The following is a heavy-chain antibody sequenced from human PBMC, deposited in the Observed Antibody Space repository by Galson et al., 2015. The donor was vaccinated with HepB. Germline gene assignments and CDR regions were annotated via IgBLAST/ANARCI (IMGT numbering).Heavy chain of an antibody. CDR3: ARDLDSGDSLISAFDM. CDR1: GFTFSIYS. Sequence: SLRLSCAASGFTFSIYSMNWVGEAPGKGLEWISYISNSGGTIYYADSVKGRFTISRDSAKISLYLQMISLRAEDTAVYYCARDLDSGDSLISAFDMWGQGTRVTVSS. D-gene: IGHD4-17*01. CDR2: ISNSGGTI. J-gene: IGHJ3*02. V-gene: IGHV3-48*01.